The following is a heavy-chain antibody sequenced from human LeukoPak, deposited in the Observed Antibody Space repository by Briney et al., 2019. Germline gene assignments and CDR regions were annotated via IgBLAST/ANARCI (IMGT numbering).Heavy chain of an antibody. J-gene: IGHJ4*02. CDR2: IIPISGTA. D-gene: IGHD1-14*01. Sequence: SVKVSCKASGGSFSSYAISWVRQAPGQGLEWMGGIIPISGTANYAQKFQGRVTFTTDESTSTAYMELTSLKSEDTAVYYCARGGTFYRRTLLNYFDYWGQGSLVTVSS. CDR1: GGSFSSYA. V-gene: IGHV1-69*05. CDR3: ARGGTFYRRTLLNYFDY.